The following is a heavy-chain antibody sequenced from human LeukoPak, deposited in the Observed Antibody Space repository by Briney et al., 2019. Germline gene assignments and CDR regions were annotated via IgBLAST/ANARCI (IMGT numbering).Heavy chain of an antibody. V-gene: IGHV3-30*04. Sequence: PGGSLRLSCAASGFTFSSYAMHWVRQAPGKGLEWVAVISYGGSNKYYADSVKGRFTISRDNSKNTLYLQMNSLRAEDTAVYYCARPAAAGTAWFDPWGQGTLVTVSS. CDR3: ARPAAAGTAWFDP. CDR2: ISYGGSNK. CDR1: GFTFSSYA. J-gene: IGHJ5*02. D-gene: IGHD6-13*01.